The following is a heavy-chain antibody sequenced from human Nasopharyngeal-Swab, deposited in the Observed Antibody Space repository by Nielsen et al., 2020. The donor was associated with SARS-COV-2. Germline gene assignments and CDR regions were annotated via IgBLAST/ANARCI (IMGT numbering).Heavy chain of an antibody. J-gene: IGHJ4*02. V-gene: IGHV3-23*01. CDR2: ISGSGGST. D-gene: IGHD6-13*01. Sequence: GESLKISCAASGFTFSSYAMSWVRQAPGKGLEWVSAISGSGGSTYYADSVKGRFTISRDNSKNTPYLQMNSLRAEDTAVYYCAKLGYDLGYSSSWYYWGQGTLVTVSS. CDR3: AKLGYDLGYSSSWYY. CDR1: GFTFSSYA.